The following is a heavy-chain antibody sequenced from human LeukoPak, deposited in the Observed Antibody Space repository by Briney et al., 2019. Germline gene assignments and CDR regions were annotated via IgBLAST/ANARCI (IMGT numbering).Heavy chain of an antibody. Sequence: HPSETLSLTCAVYGGSFSGYYWSWIRQPPGKGLEWIGEINHSGSTNYNPSLKSRVTISVDTSKNQFSLKLSSVTAADTAVYYCARPGLEGLWFGELLYGAFDYWGQGTLVTVSS. CDR1: GGSFSGYY. D-gene: IGHD3-10*01. V-gene: IGHV4-34*01. CDR3: ARPGLEGLWFGELLYGAFDY. J-gene: IGHJ4*02. CDR2: INHSGST.